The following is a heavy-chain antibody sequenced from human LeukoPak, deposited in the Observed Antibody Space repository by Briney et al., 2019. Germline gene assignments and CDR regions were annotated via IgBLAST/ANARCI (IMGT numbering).Heavy chain of an antibody. J-gene: IGHJ5*02. V-gene: IGHV3-74*01. CDR1: GSTFSNFW. Sequence: PGGSLRLSCAASGSTFSNFWMHWVRQAPEKGLVWVSRISPDGRKTDYADSVKGRFLISRENAESTLYLQMNILRPEDTAVYYCIRAPRWEGGNNWFDPWGQGTLVTVSS. D-gene: IGHD1-26*01. CDR3: IRAPRWEGGNNWFDP. CDR2: ISPDGRKT.